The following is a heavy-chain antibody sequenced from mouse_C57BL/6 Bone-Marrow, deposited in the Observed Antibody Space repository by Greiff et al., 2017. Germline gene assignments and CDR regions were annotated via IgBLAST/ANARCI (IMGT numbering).Heavy chain of an antibody. J-gene: IGHJ2*01. V-gene: IGHV1-53*01. Sequence: QVQLQQSGTELVKPGASVKLSCKASGYTFTSYWMHWVKQRPGQGLEWIGNINPSNGGTNYNEKFKSKATLTVDKSSSTAYMQLSSLTSEDTAVYYCARGRLRRRVDYWGQGTTLTVSS. CDR2: INPSNGGT. CDR1: GYTFTSYW. D-gene: IGHD2-4*01. CDR3: ARGRLRRRVDY.